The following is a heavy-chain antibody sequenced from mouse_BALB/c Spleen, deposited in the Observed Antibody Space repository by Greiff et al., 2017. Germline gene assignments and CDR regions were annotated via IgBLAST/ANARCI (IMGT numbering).Heavy chain of an antibody. CDR2: ISNGGGST. Sequence: EVELVESGGGLVQPGGSLKLSCAASGFTFSSYTMSWVRQTPEKRLEWVAYISNGGGSTYYPDTVKGRFTISRDNAKNTLYLQMSSLKSEDTAMYYCARHYDYGYAMDYWGQGTSVTVSS. D-gene: IGHD2-4*01. CDR3: ARHYDYGYAMDY. CDR1: GFTFSSYT. V-gene: IGHV5-12-2*01. J-gene: IGHJ4*01.